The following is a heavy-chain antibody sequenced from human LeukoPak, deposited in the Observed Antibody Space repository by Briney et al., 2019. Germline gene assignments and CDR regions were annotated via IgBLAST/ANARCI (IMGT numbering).Heavy chain of an antibody. V-gene: IGHV3-23*01. Sequence: GGPLGLSWAASGITLTNYAMTWSRQAPGKGRNWVAGFSDTGGGPNYADSVKGRFTISRDNPKNTLYLQMNSLRAEDTAVYFCAKRGVVIRVILVGFHKEAYYFDSWGQGTLVTVSS. J-gene: IGHJ4*02. D-gene: IGHD3-22*01. CDR2: FSDTGGGP. CDR1: GITLTNYA. CDR3: AKRGVVIRVILVGFHKEAYYFDS.